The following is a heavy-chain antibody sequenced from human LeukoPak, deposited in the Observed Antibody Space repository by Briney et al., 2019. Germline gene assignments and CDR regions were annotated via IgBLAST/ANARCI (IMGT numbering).Heavy chain of an antibody. CDR1: GFTFSSYG. V-gene: IGHV3-30*18. CDR2: ISYEGSNK. Sequence: GRSLRLSCAASGFTFSSYGMHWVRQAPGKGLEWVAVISYEGSNKYYADSVKGRFTISRDNSKNTLYLQMNSRRAEDTAVYYCAKDTHDCSGGSCYPRWFDPWGQGTLVTVSS. J-gene: IGHJ5*02. CDR3: AKDTHDCSGGSCYPRWFDP. D-gene: IGHD2-15*01.